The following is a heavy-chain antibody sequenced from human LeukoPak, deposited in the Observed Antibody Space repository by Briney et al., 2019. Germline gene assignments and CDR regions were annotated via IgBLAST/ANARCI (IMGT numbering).Heavy chain of an antibody. J-gene: IGHJ3*02. CDR3: ARDSPITMIVVAVDAFDI. V-gene: IGHV4-39*07. Sequence: SVTLSLTCTVSGGSISSSSYYWGWIRQPPGKGLEWIGSIYYSGSTYYNPSLKSRVTMSVDTSKNQFSLKLSSVTAADTAVYYCARDSPITMIVVAVDAFDIWGQGTMVTVSS. CDR1: GGSISSSSYY. CDR2: IYYSGST. D-gene: IGHD3-22*01.